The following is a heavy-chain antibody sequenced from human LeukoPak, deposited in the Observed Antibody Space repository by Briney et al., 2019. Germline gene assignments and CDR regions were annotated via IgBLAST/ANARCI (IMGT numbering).Heavy chain of an antibody. J-gene: IGHJ5*02. CDR1: GGSISSSSYY. CDR2: MYYSGST. CDR3: ARVGRDSMVRGAFDP. Sequence: SETLSLTCTVSGGSISSSSYYWGWIRQPPGKELEWIGSMYYSGSTYYNPSLKSRVTISVDTSKNQFSLKLSSVTAADTAVYYCARVGRDSMVRGAFDPWGQGTLVTVSS. D-gene: IGHD3-10*01. V-gene: IGHV4-39*07.